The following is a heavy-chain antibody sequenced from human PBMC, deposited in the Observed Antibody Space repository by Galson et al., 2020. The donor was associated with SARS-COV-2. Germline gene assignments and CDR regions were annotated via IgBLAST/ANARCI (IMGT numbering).Heavy chain of an antibody. CDR1: GFTFSSYG. J-gene: IGHJ6*03. D-gene: IGHD6-19*01. V-gene: IGHV3-33*01. CDR2: IWYDGSNK. CDR3: ARMYSSGWAYYYYYMDV. Sequence: GESLKISCAASGFTFSSYGMHWVRQAPGKGLEWVAVIWYDGSNKYYADSVKGRFTISRDNSKNTLYLQMNSLRAEDTAVYYCARMYSSGWAYYYYYMDVWGKGTTVTVSS.